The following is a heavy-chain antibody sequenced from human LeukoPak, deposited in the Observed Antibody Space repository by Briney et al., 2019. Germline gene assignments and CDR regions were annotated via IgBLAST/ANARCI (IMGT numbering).Heavy chain of an antibody. CDR2: ISGSGGST. Sequence: AGGSLRLSCAASGFTFSTYAMSWVRQAPGKGLEWVSAISGSGGSTYYADSVKGRFTISRDNSKNTLYLQMNSLRAEDTAVYYWAKADCRSTSCPKSIGETRNYWGQGTLVTGSS. V-gene: IGHV3-23*01. CDR1: GFTFSTYA. J-gene: IGHJ4*02. D-gene: IGHD2-2*01. CDR3: AKADCRSTSCPKSIGETRNY.